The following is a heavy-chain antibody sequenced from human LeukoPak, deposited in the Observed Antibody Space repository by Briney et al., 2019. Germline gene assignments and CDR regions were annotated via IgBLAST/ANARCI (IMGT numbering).Heavy chain of an antibody. CDR1: GGSISSSSYY. J-gene: IGHJ5*02. D-gene: IGHD2-15*01. V-gene: IGHV4-39*07. CDR2: SSYSGST. Sequence: SETLSLTCTVSGGSISSSSYYWGWIRHPPGKGVGGMGSSSYSGSTYYDPSLKSRLTISGDTSKNPLSLKMNSVTAADTAVYYCARDLRDCSGGSCYLREFDPWGQGTLVTVSS. CDR3: ARDLRDCSGGSCYLREFDP.